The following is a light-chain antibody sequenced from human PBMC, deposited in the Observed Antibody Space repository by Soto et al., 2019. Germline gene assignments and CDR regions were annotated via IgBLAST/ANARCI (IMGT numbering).Light chain of an antibody. CDR1: QSVSSY. Sequence: EIVLTQSLATLSLSPGERATLSCRASQSVSSYLAWYQQKPGQAPRLLIYDASNRATGIPARFSGSGSGTDFTLTISSLEPEDFAVYYCQQYGSSGTFGQGTKADI. CDR2: DAS. CDR3: QQYGSSGT. J-gene: IGKJ1*01. V-gene: IGKV3-11*01.